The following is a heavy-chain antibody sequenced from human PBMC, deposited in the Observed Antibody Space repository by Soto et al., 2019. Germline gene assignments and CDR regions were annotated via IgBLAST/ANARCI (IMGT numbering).Heavy chain of an antibody. CDR3: VGDRGPYWFAP. V-gene: IGHV4-61*01. CDR2: IYDGGTT. D-gene: IGHD3-10*01. Sequence: LSLTCTVSGDSLNAGTNYWNWVRQPPGKDLEWIGYIYDGGTTKYNLSLKSRVTISQDTSKNQFSLEIRSVVPSDTAVYYCVGDRGPYWFAPWAQEILVTPSS. CDR1: GDSLNAGTNY. J-gene: IGHJ5*02.